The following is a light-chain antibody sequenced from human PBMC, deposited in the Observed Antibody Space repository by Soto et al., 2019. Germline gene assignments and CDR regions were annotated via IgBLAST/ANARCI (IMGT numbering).Light chain of an antibody. CDR1: QSVGSSY. CDR2: GAS. V-gene: IGKV3-20*01. J-gene: IGKJ2*01. CDR3: QQYGSSPPYT. Sequence: EIALTQSPGTLSLSPGERATLSCRASQSVGSSYLAWYQQKPGQAPRLLIYGASSRATGIPDRFSGSGSGTDFTLTISRLEPEDFAVYYCQQYGSSPPYTFGQGTKLEIK.